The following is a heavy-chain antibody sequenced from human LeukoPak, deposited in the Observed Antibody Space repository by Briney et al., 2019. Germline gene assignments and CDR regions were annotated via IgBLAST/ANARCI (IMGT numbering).Heavy chain of an antibody. CDR2: MYHSGST. J-gene: IGHJ5*02. D-gene: IGHD3-22*01. CDR1: GYSISSGYF. V-gene: IGHV4-38-2*01. CDR3: ARQSGYPPYNWFDP. Sequence: SETLSLTCAVSGYSISSGYFWGWIRQPPGKGLEWIGSMYHSGSTYYNPSLKSRVTISVDTSKNQFSLKLSSVTAADTAVYYCARQSGYPPYNWFDPWGQGTLVTVSS.